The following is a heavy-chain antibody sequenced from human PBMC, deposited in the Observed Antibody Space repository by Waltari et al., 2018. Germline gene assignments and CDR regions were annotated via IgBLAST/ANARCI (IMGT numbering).Heavy chain of an antibody. D-gene: IGHD2-2*01. V-gene: IGHV1-69-2*01. J-gene: IGHJ6*02. CDR3: ATRGRIVVPAARGYYGMDV. CDR1: GYLFTDYS. CDR2: VDPEDGET. Sequence: EVQLVQSGAEVQKPGATVKISCKASGYLFTDYSIHWVQHAPRKGLEWMGLVDPEDGETIYAEKFQGRVTITADTSTDTAYMELSSLRSEDTAVYYGATRGRIVVPAARGYYGMDVWGQGTTVTVSS.